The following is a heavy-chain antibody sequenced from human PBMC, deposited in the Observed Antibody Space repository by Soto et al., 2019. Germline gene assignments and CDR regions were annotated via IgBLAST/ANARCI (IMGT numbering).Heavy chain of an antibody. CDR2: ISSSSSYI. V-gene: IGHV3-21*01. D-gene: IGHD3-22*01. J-gene: IGHJ4*02. Sequence: PAGSLRLSCTASGFTFSSYSMNWVRQAPGKGLEWVSSISSSSSYIYYADSVKGRFTISRDNAKNSLYLQMNSLRAEDMAVYYCARDPDSSGYYYFDYWGQGTLVTVSS. CDR3: ARDPDSSGYYYFDY. CDR1: GFTFSSYS.